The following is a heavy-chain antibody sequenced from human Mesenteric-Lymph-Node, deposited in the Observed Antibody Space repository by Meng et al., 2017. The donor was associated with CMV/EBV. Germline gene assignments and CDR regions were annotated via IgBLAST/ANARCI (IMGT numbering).Heavy chain of an antibody. J-gene: IGHJ6*02. Sequence: SLKISCVASGFDFNRFEMIWVRQAPGKGLEWVSGISWNSGSIGYADSVKGRFTISRDNAKNSLYLQMNSLRAEDTALYYCAKDMYSSSWHYSGMDVWGQGTTVTVSS. V-gene: IGHV3-9*01. D-gene: IGHD6-13*01. CDR1: GFDFNRFE. CDR2: ISWNSGSI. CDR3: AKDMYSSSWHYSGMDV.